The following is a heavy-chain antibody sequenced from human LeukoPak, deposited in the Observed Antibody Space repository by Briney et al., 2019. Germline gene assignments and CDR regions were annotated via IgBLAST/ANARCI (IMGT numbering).Heavy chain of an antibody. CDR3: VRDNSRGQSLGVIY. CDR1: GFTFSTYN. CDR2: INADSSTI. Sequence: GGSLRLSCAASGFTFSTYNMNWVRQAPGKGLEWISYINADSSTIQYADSVRGRLTTSRDNAKNSLYLQMNSLRAEDTAVYYCVRDNSRGQSLGVIYWGQGSLVTVSS. J-gene: IGHJ4*02. D-gene: IGHD3-22*01. V-gene: IGHV3-48*01.